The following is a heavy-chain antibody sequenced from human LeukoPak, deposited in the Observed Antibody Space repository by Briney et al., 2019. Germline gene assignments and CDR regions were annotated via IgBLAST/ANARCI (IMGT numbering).Heavy chain of an antibody. CDR3: AREGSGSSGYYSFDY. CDR2: IYYSGST. CDR1: GGSISSCY. D-gene: IGHD3-22*01. Sequence: SETLSLTCTVSGGSISSCYWSWIRQPPGKGLEWIGYIYYSGSTNYNPSLKSRVTISVDTSKNQFSLKLSSVTAADTAVYYCAREGSGSSGYYSFDYWGQGTLVTVSS. V-gene: IGHV4-59*12. J-gene: IGHJ4*02.